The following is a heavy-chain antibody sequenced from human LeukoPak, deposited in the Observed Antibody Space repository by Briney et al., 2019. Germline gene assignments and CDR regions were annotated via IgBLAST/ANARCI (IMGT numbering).Heavy chain of an antibody. CDR1: GFTFSSYA. Sequence: GGSLRLSCAASGFTFSSYAMHWVRQAPGKGLEWVAVISYDGSNKYYADSVKGRFTISRDNSKNTLYVQMNSLRAEDTAVYYCAKDQGPWGGVSEFDYWGQGTLVTVSS. CDR2: ISYDGSNK. D-gene: IGHD3-16*01. CDR3: AKDQGPWGGVSEFDY. J-gene: IGHJ4*02. V-gene: IGHV3-30*04.